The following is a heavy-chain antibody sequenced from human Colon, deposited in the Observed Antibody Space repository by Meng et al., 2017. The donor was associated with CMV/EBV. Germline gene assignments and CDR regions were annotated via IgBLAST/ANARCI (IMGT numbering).Heavy chain of an antibody. V-gene: IGHV3-23*03. J-gene: IGHJ6*02. CDR3: AKAFRSGYYYYYGMDV. CDR2: IYSGGSST. D-gene: IGHD1-26*01. Sequence: GGSLRLSCAASGLTFSSYAMSWVRQAPGKGLEWVSVIYSGGSSTYYADSVKGRFTISRDNSKNTLYLQMNSLRAEDTAVYYCAKAFRSGYYYYYGMDVWGQGTTVTVSS. CDR1: GLTFSSYA.